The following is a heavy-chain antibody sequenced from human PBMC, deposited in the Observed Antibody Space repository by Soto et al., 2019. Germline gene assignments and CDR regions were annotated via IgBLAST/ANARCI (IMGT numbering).Heavy chain of an antibody. Sequence: QVQLVQSGAEVKKPGASVKVSCKASGYTFTSYGISWVRQAPGQGLEWMGWISAYNGNTNYAQKLQGRVTMTTDTSTSTANRELRSLRSDDTAVYYCAAAMVPNYYYYGMDVWGQGTTVTVSS. D-gene: IGHD5-18*01. CDR1: GYTFTSYG. V-gene: IGHV1-18*01. CDR3: AAAMVPNYYYYGMDV. J-gene: IGHJ6*02. CDR2: ISAYNGNT.